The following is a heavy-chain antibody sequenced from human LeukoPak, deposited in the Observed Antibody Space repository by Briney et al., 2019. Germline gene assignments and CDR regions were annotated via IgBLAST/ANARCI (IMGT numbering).Heavy chain of an antibody. D-gene: IGHD3-10*01. CDR1: GYTFTGYY. J-gene: IGHJ4*02. V-gene: IGHV1-2*02. CDR2: INPNSGDK. Sequence: ASVKVSCKASGYTFTGYYMHWVRQAPGQGLEWMGWINPNSGDKNYAQKFQGRVTMTRDTSISTAYMELSRLRSDDTAVYYCAREYYYGSGSSKDSPFDYWGQGTLVTVSS. CDR3: AREYYYGSGSSKDSPFDY.